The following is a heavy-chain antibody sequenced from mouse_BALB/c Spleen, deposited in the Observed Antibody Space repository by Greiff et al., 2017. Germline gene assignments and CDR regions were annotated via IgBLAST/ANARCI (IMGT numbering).Heavy chain of an antibody. D-gene: IGHD1-1*01. J-gene: IGHJ3*01. CDR1: GFAFSSYD. CDR2: ISSGGGST. Sequence: EVKLVESGGGLVKPGGSLKLSCAASGFAFSSYDMSWVRQTPEKRLEWVAYISSGGGSTYYPDTVKGRFTISRDNAKNTLYLQMSSLKSEDTAMYYCARHATTVVAPAYWGQGTLVTVSA. CDR3: ARHATTVVAPAY. V-gene: IGHV5-12-1*01.